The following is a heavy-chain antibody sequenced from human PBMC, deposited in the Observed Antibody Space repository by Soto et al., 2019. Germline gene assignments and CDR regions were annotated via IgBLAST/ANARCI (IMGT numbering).Heavy chain of an antibody. CDR2: ISWNDDK. J-gene: IGHJ4*02. D-gene: IGHD3-3*01. V-gene: IGHV2-5*01. CDR3: TRSVYAKGPPDF. CDR1: GFSLNIPGAS. Sequence: GPTLVNPTQTLTLTCTFSGFSLNIPGASMGWIRQPPGKPLEWLALISWNDDKQYSPSLKSRLAITKDTSKNQVVLTITNMDPVATATFFCTRSVYAKGPPDFGGKEPRVTFP.